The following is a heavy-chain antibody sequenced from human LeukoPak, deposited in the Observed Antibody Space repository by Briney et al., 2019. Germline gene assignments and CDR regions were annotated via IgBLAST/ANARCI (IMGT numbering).Heavy chain of an antibody. J-gene: IGHJ4*02. CDR1: GFTFSSYAMH. D-gene: IGHD3-22*01. CDR3: ARGGYYYDSSGYYFDY. V-gene: IGHV4-30-4*01. CDR2: IYYSGST. Sequence: LRLSCAASGFTFSSYAMHWIRQPPGKGLEWIGYIYYSGSTYYNPSLKSRVTISVDTSKNQFSLELSSVTAADTAVYYCARGGYYYDSSGYYFDYWGQGTLVTVSS.